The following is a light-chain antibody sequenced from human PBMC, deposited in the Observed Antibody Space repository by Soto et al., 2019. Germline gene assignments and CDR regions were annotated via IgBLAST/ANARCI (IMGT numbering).Light chain of an antibody. CDR3: QQYNNWPLT. CDR2: GAS. CDR1: QSVSSN. V-gene: IGKV3-15*01. J-gene: IGKJ4*01. Sequence: IVMTQSPTTLSVSPGERASLSCRASQSVSSNLAWYQQKPGQAPRLLIYGASTRATGIPARFSGSGSGTEFTLTISSLQSEDFAVYYCQQYNNWPLTFGGGTKVDIK.